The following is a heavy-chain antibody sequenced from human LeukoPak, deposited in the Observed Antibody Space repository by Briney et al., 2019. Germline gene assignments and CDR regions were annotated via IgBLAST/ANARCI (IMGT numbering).Heavy chain of an antibody. CDR2: INHSGST. V-gene: IGHV4-34*01. D-gene: IGHD6-13*01. CDR3: ARGSGSSWSHVFFDY. CDR1: GGSFSGYY. Sequence: PSETLSHTCAVYGGSFSGYYWSWIRQPPGKGLESIGEINHSGSTNYNPSLKSRVTISVDTSKNQFSLKLSSVTAADTAVYYCARGSGSSWSHVFFDYWGQGTLVTVSS. J-gene: IGHJ4*02.